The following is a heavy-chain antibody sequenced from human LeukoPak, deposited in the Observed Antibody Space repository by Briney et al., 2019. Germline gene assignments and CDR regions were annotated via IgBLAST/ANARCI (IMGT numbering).Heavy chain of an antibody. J-gene: IGHJ5*02. CDR3: ARAGTYSGYKVFAT. CDR2: IGTDGSSE. V-gene: IGHV3-11*01. CDR1: RFIFSNYY. Sequence: GGSLRLSCAASRFIFSNYYMSWIRQTPGKGLEWIANIGTDGSSENYSDSAKGRFTISRDNARNSLFLQMSSLRVEDTAVYFCARAGTYSGYKVFATWGQGTLVTV. D-gene: IGHD5-12*01.